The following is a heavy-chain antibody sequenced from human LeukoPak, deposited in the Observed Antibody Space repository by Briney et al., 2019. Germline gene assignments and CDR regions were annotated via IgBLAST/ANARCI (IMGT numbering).Heavy chain of an antibody. V-gene: IGHV3-74*01. CDR3: ARERGSSNWFDP. Sequence: GGSLRLSCAASGFTFSSYWMHWVRQAPGKGLVWVSRINSDGSSTSYADSVKGRFTISRDNAKNALYLQMNSLRAEDTAVHYCARERGSSNWFDPWGQGTLVTVSS. J-gene: IGHJ5*02. CDR2: INSDGSST. CDR1: GFTFSSYW.